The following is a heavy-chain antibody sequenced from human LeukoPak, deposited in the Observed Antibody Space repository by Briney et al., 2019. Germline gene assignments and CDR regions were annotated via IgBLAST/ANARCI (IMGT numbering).Heavy chain of an antibody. J-gene: IGHJ5*02. D-gene: IGHD6-13*01. CDR2: IRSKPNNYAT. V-gene: IGHV3-73*01. CDR1: GFTFSGAA. CDR3: TRPLGAAAGTYFDP. Sequence: GGSLRLSCAASGFTFSGAAMHWVRQASGKGPEWVGHIRSKPNNYATAYAASVKGRFTISRDDSKNTAYLQMNSLKIEDTAVYCCTRPLGAAAGTYFDPWGQGTLVTVSS.